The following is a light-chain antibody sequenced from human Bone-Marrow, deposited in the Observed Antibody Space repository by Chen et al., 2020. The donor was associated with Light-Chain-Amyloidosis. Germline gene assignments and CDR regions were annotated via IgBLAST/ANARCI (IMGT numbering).Light chain of an antibody. CDR2: EDN. V-gene: IGLV2-23*01. CDR1: SSDVGSYNL. CDR3: CSYGGRGSLDVV. J-gene: IGLJ2*01. Sequence: QSALTQPASVSGSPGQSITISCTETSSDVGSYNLVSWYQQHPDKAPKLMIYEDNIRPSGVSSPFSGSYSCNTASLTISGLQAEDQADYYCCSYGGRGSLDVVFGGGTKLTVL.